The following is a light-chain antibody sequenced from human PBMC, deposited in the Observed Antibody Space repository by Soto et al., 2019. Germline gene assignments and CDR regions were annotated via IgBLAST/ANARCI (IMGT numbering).Light chain of an antibody. CDR2: EVR. CDR1: SSDVGGYDY. V-gene: IGLV2-14*01. CDR3: SAYTARSTLV. J-gene: IGLJ3*02. Sequence: QSALTQPASVSGSPGQSITISCTGTSSDVGGYDYVSWYQHFPGKAPKLIIYEVRNRPSGISSRFSGSRSGNTASLTISGLQPEDEGDYYCSAYTARSTLVFGGGTKVTVL.